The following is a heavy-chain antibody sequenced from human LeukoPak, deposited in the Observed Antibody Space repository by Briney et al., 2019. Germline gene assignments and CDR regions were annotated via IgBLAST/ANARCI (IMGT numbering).Heavy chain of an antibody. CDR2: IYTSGST. D-gene: IGHD2-2*01. V-gene: IGHV4-4*07. J-gene: IGHJ6*03. Sequence: SETLSLTCTVSGGSISSYYWSWIRQPAGKGLEWIGRIYTSGSTNYNPSLKSRVTMSVDTSKNQFSLKLSSVTAADTAVYYCARNSGDIVVVPAAMRALDYYYYYMDVWGKGTTVTVSS. CDR3: ARNSGDIVVVPAAMRALDYYYYYMDV. CDR1: GGSISSYY.